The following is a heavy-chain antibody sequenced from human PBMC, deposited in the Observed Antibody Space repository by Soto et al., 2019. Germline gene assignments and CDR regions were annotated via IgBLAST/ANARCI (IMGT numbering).Heavy chain of an antibody. CDR2: IYHTEST. Sequence: SETLSLTCAVSGHSISSGFYYWGWVRQPPGKGLEWIGSIYHTESTYYNPSLKSRVTMSVDTSKNQLSLKLSSMTAADTAVYFCARYGYSYSARSFDYWGQGTRVTVSS. V-gene: IGHV4-38-2*01. CDR3: ARYGYSYSARSFDY. CDR1: GHSISSGFYY. J-gene: IGHJ4*02. D-gene: IGHD5-18*01.